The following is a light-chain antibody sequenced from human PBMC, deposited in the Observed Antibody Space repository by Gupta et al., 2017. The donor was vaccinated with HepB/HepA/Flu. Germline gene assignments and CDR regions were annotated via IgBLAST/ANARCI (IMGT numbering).Light chain of an antibody. V-gene: IGLV4-60*03. CDR3: ETWDSNIVV. J-gene: IGLJ2*01. CDR2: IESSEVY. Sequence: QLVLTQSFSVSASLGSSVKLTCTLNSGYSGYIIAWHQQQPGKAPRYLMMIESSEVYNRGSGLPDRFSGSGSGADRHLIISNLQSDDEATYYCETWDSNIVVFGGGTNVSVL. CDR1: SGYSGYI.